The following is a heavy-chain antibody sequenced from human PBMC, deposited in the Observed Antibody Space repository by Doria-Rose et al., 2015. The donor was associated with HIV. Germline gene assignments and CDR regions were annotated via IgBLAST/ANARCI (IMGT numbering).Heavy chain of an antibody. CDR2: IFSDDER. CDR3: ARIKSSRWYHKYYFDF. D-gene: IGHD6-13*01. V-gene: IGHV2-26*01. CDR1: GVSLSSPGIG. J-gene: IGHJ4*02. Sequence: QIALKESGPVLVKPTETLTLTCTVSGVSLSSPGIGVSWIRQPPGKALEWLANIFSDDERSYKPSLKSRLTISRRTSKSQVVLTMTDMDPVDTATYYCARIKSSRWYHKYYFDFWGQGTLVIVSA.